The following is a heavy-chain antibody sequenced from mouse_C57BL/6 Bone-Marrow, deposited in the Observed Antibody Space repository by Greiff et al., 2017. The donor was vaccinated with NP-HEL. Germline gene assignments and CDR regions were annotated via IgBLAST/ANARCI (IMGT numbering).Heavy chain of an antibody. CDR3: ARAPITTVVATHWYFDV. CDR1: GFTFSDFY. CDR2: SRNKANDYTT. V-gene: IGHV7-1*01. J-gene: IGHJ1*03. Sequence: EVQLVESGGGLVQSGRSLRLSCATSGFTFSDFYMEWVRQAPGKGLEWIAASRNKANDYTTEYSATVKGRFIVSRDTYQSILYLQMNALRAEDTAIYYCARAPITTVVATHWYFDVWGTGTTVTVSS. D-gene: IGHD1-1*01.